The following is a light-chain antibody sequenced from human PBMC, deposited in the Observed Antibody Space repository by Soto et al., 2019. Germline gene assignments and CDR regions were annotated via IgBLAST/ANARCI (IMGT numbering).Light chain of an antibody. J-gene: IGKJ5*01. CDR3: QQYNTYST. V-gene: IGKV1-5*01. CDR2: DAS. Sequence: DIQMTQSPSILSASVGDRVTITCRSSQTITNWLAWYQQKPGKAPRLLIYDASSLESWVPSRFSGSRSGTEFTLTISSLQPDDFATYYCQQYNTYSTFGQGTRLEN. CDR1: QTITNW.